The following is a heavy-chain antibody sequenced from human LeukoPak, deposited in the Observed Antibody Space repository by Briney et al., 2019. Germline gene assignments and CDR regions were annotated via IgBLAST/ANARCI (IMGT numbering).Heavy chain of an antibody. D-gene: IGHD5-18*01. CDR2: INHSGST. CDR1: GGSFSGYY. CDR3: ARGDTAMVTDFDY. V-gene: IGHV4-34*01. J-gene: IGHJ4*02. Sequence: LSETLSLTCAVYGGSFSGYYWSWIRPPPGKGLDWIGEINHSGSTNYNPSLKSRVTISVDTSKNQFSLKLSSVTAADTAVYYCARGDTAMVTDFDYWGQGTLVTVSS.